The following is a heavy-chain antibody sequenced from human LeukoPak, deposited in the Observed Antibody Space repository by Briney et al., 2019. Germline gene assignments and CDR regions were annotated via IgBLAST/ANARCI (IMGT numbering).Heavy chain of an antibody. CDR1: GFTFSSYG. Sequence: GGSLRLSCAASGFTFSSYGMSWVRQAPGKGLEWVSAISGSGGSTYYADSVKGRFTISRDNSKNTLYLQMNSLRAEDTAVYYCAKDLRYETPSSPDFDYWGQGTLVTVSS. CDR3: AKDLRYETPSSPDFDY. D-gene: IGHD1-14*01. CDR2: ISGSGGST. J-gene: IGHJ4*02. V-gene: IGHV3-23*01.